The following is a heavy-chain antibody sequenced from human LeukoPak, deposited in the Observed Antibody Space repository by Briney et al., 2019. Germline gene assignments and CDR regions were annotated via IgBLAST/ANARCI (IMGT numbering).Heavy chain of an antibody. D-gene: IGHD3-10*01. CDR2: INAGNGNT. J-gene: IGHJ4*02. Sequence: GASVKVSCKASGYTFTSYAMHWVRQAPGQRLEWMGWINAGNGNTKSSQKIQGRVTITRDTFANTAYMELSSLRSEDTAVYYCARDGRFGDPDYWGQGTLVTVSS. CDR1: GYTFTSYA. CDR3: ARDGRFGDPDY. V-gene: IGHV1-3*01.